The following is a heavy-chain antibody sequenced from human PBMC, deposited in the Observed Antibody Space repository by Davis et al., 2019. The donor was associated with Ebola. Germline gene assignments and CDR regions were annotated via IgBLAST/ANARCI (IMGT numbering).Heavy chain of an antibody. CDR3: ARVPYGDYKGYYFDY. V-gene: IGHV4-34*01. CDR2: INHSGST. CDR1: GGSFSGYY. D-gene: IGHD4-17*01. Sequence: SETLSLTCAVYGGSFSGYYWSWIRQPPGKGLEWIGEINHSGSTNYNPSLKSRVTISVDTSKNQFSLKLSSVTAADTAVYYCARVPYGDYKGYYFDYWGQGTLVTVSS. J-gene: IGHJ4*02.